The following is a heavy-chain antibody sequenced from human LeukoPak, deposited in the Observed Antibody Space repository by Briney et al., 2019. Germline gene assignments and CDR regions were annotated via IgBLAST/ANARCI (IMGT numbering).Heavy chain of an antibody. CDR3: ARALFDMTTVTRIDYYYYGMDV. J-gene: IGHJ6*02. CDR1: GFTFSDYW. D-gene: IGHD4-17*01. V-gene: IGHV3-74*03. Sequence: GGSLRLSCAASGFTFSDYWMHWVRQAPGEGLEWVARIYSDVRRIKYADSVKGRFTISRDNSKNTLYLQMNSLRAEDTAVYYCARALFDMTTVTRIDYYYYGMDVWGQGTTVTVSS. CDR2: IYSDVRRI.